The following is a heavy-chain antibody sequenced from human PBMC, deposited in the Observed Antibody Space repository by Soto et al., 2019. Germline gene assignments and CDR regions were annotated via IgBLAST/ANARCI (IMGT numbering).Heavy chain of an antibody. V-gene: IGHV1-58*01. CDR1: GFTFTSSA. CDR2: IVVGSGNT. J-gene: IGHJ6*02. Sequence: QMQLVQSGPEVKKPGTSVKVSCKASGFTFTSSAVQWVRQARGQRLEWIGWIVVGSGNTNYAQKFQERVPSTRHMSPSTAYKERSSLRSEDTAVYYCAADPLYGDGYYYYYGMDVWGQGTTVTVSS. CDR3: AADPLYGDGYYYYYGMDV. D-gene: IGHD4-17*01.